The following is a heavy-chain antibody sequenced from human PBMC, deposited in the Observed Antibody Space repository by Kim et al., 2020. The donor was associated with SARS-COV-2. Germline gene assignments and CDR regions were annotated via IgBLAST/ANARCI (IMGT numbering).Heavy chain of an antibody. CDR1: GGSFSGYY. V-gene: IGHV4-34*01. Sequence: SETLSLTCAVYGGSFSGYYWSWIRQPPGKGLEWIGEINHSGSTNYNPSLKSRVTISVDTSKNQFSLKLSSVTAADTAVYYCARGDYGDPPLYYYYGMDVWGQGTTVTVSS. J-gene: IGHJ6*02. D-gene: IGHD4-17*01. CDR2: INHSGST. CDR3: ARGDYGDPPLYYYYGMDV.